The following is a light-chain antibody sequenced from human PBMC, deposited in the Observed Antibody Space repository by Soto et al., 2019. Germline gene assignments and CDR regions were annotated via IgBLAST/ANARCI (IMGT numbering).Light chain of an antibody. J-gene: IGLJ1*01. CDR2: AVS. Sequence: QSALTQPPSASGSPGQSVTISCTGTSSDVGGYDYVSWYQQHPGKAPKLMIYAVSSRPSGVSYRFSGSKSGNTASLTISGLQAEDEADYYCSSFTTNSSYVFGTGTKLTVL. V-gene: IGLV2-14*03. CDR3: SSFTTNSSYV. CDR1: SSDVGGYDY.